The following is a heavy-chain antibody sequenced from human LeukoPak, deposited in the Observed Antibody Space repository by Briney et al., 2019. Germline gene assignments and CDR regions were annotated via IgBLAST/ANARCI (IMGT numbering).Heavy chain of an antibody. CDR1: GFTFSSYG. J-gene: IGHJ4*02. V-gene: IGHV3-30*02. CDR3: SKDRGVFGVAYSLDY. D-gene: IGHD3-3*01. Sequence: GGSLRLSCAASGFTFSSYGMHCVRQAPGKGLDWVAYIRYDGINEYYADSVKGRFTISRDLSKNTLFLQMNSLRPEDTAVYYCSKDRGVFGVAYSLDYWGQGTLVTVSS. CDR2: IRYDGINE.